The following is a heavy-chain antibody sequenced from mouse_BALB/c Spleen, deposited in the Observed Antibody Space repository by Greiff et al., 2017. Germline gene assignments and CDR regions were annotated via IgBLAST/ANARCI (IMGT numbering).Heavy chain of an antibody. CDR3: ASSYYYGSSYGFAY. CDR1: GFSLTSYG. D-gene: IGHD1-1*01. J-gene: IGHJ3*01. V-gene: IGHV2-2*02. Sequence: QVQLQQSGPGLVAPSQSLSITCTVSGFSLTSYGVHWVRQSPGKGLEWLGVIWSGGSTDYNAAFISRLSISKDNSKSQVFFKMNSLQANDTAIYYCASSYYYGSSYGFAYWGQGTLVTVSA. CDR2: IWSGGST.